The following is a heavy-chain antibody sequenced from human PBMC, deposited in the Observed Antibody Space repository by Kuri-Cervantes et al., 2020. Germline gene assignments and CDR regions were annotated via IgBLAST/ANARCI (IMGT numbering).Heavy chain of an antibody. CDR2: ISYDGSNK. Sequence: GESLKISCAASGFTFSSSWMTWVRQAPGKGLEWVAVISYDGSNKYYADSVKGRFTISRDNSKNTLYLQMNSLRAEDTAVYYCAKQARTGTIDYWGQGTLVTVSS. V-gene: IGHV3-30*18. CDR1: GFTFSSSW. J-gene: IGHJ4*02. CDR3: AKQARTGTIDY. D-gene: IGHD1-1*01.